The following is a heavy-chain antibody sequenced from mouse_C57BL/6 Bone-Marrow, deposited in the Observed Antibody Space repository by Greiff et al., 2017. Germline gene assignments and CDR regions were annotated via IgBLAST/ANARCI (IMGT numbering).Heavy chain of an antibody. CDR2: ISSGGSYT. Sequence: DVKLVESGGDLVKPGGSLKLSCAASGFTFSSYGMSWVRQTPDKRLEWVATISSGGSYTYYPDSVKGRFTISRDNAKNPLYLQMSSLNSEATAMFYCAREGFYYWGQGTTLTVSS. J-gene: IGHJ2*01. V-gene: IGHV5-6*02. CDR3: AREGFYY. CDR1: GFTFSSYG.